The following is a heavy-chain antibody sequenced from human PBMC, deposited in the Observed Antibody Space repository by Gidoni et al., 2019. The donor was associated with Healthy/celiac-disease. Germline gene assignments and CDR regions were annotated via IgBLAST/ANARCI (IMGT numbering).Heavy chain of an antibody. J-gene: IGHJ4*02. Sequence: EVQLLESGGGLVQPGGSLRLSCAASGFTFSSYAMSWVRQAPGKGMEWVSAISGSGGSTYYADSVKGRFTISRDNSKNTLYLQMNSLRAEDTAVYYCARQYSGYDHFDYWGQGTLVTVSS. D-gene: IGHD5-12*01. CDR3: ARQYSGYDHFDY. V-gene: IGHV3-23*01. CDR1: GFTFSSYA. CDR2: ISGSGGST.